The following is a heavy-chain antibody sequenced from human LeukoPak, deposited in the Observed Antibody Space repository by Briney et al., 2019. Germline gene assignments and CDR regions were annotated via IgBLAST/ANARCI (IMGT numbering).Heavy chain of an antibody. CDR2: TLYDGRNK. J-gene: IGHJ4*02. CDR3: ARDQGYTYGHSFDY. Sequence: GSLRLSCAASGFTFSSYGMHWVRQAPGKGLEWVTLTLYDGRNKYYADSVKGRFTISRDNSKNTLYLQMNSLRAEDTAVYYCARDQGYTYGHSFDYWGQGTLVTVSS. V-gene: IGHV3-33*05. D-gene: IGHD5-18*01. CDR1: GFTFSSYG.